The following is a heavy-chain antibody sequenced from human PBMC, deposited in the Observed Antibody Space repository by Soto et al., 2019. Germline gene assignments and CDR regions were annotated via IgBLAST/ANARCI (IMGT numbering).Heavy chain of an antibody. Sequence: GGSLRLSCAASGFTFSSYAMSWVRQAPGKGLEWVSAISGSGGSTYYADSVKGRFTISRDNSKNTLYLQMNSLRAEDTAVYYCAKVGQWLPQSDLIFDYWGQGTLVTVSS. J-gene: IGHJ4*02. V-gene: IGHV3-23*01. CDR1: GFTFSSYA. D-gene: IGHD6-19*01. CDR3: AKVGQWLPQSDLIFDY. CDR2: ISGSGGST.